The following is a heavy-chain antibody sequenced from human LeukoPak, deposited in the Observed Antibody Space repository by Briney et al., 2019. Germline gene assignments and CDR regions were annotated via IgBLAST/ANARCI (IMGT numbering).Heavy chain of an antibody. J-gene: IGHJ4*02. CDR1: GGSISSYY. CDR2: IYYSGST. CDR3: AREVSYGSGSFADY. Sequence: PSETLSLTCTVSGGSISSYYWGWIRQPPGKGLGWIGYIYYSGSTNYNPSLKSRVTISVDTSKNQFSLKLSSVTAADTAVYYCAREVSYGSGSFADYWGQGTLVTVSS. D-gene: IGHD3-10*01. V-gene: IGHV4-59*01.